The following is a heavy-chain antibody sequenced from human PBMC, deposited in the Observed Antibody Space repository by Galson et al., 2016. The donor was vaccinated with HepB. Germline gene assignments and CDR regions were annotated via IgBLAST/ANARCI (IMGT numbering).Heavy chain of an antibody. J-gene: IGHJ4*02. D-gene: IGHD3-22*01. CDR3: ARQTSYRYYDSSGNPFFDPYYFDF. V-gene: IGHV4-39*01. CDR2: MFHTGNA. CDR1: GDSITSGDFY. Sequence: SETLSLTCSVPGDSITSGDFYWAWIRQPPGKGLQWIGSMFHTGNAYHNPSLRSRVTISLDTSKNQFSMRLTSVTAADSSVYYCARQTSYRYYDSSGNPFFDPYYFDFWGRGILVTVSS.